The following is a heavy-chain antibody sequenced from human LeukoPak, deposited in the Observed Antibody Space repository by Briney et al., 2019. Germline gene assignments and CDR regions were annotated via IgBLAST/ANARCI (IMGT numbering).Heavy chain of an antibody. CDR1: GGTFSIYA. CDR3: ARDIPRNRWFDP. D-gene: IGHD3-16*02. J-gene: IGHJ5*02. V-gene: IGHV1-69*13. CDR2: IIPIFGTA. Sequence: ASVTVSCKASGGTFSIYAISWVRQAPGQGLEWMGGIIPIFGTANYAQKFQGRVTITADESTSTAYMELSSLRSEDTAVYYCARDIPRNRWFDPWGQGTLVTVSS.